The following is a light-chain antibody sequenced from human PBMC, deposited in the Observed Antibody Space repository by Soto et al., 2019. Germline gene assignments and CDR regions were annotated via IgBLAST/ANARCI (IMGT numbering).Light chain of an antibody. CDR3: QQYDKSPT. Sequence: DIQMTQSPSTLSASVGDRVTITCRASQSISIWLAWYQQKPGKAPKLLIYKAFSLESGVPSRFSGSGSGTEFTLTISSLQPDDFATYYCQQYDKSPTFGQGTKLEIK. V-gene: IGKV1-5*03. CDR1: QSISIW. CDR2: KAF. J-gene: IGKJ2*01.